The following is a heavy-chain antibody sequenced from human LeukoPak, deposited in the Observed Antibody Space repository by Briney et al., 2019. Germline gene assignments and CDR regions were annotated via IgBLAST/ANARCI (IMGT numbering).Heavy chain of an antibody. D-gene: IGHD5-18*01. V-gene: IGHV1-8*01. Sequence: ASVKVSCKASGYTFISYDINWVRQGSGQGLEWMGWMNPNSGNTGYAQKFQGRVTLTRNTSITTAYMELSSLRSEDTAVYYCARGALDTYYYYMDVWGKGTTVTISS. CDR1: GYTFISYD. CDR2: MNPNSGNT. J-gene: IGHJ6*03. CDR3: ARGALDTYYYYMDV.